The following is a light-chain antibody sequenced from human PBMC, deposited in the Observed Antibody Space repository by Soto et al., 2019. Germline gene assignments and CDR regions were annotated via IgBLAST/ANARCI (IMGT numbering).Light chain of an antibody. V-gene: IGLV3-25*03. CDR1: ALPKQY. Sequence: SYELTQPPSVSVSPGQTARITCSGDALPKQYAYWYQQKPGQAPMLVIYKDNERPSGIPERFSGSSSGTTVTLTISGVQAEDEADYYCQSADNSGTSWVFGGGTKLTVL. J-gene: IGLJ3*02. CDR3: QSADNSGTSWV. CDR2: KDN.